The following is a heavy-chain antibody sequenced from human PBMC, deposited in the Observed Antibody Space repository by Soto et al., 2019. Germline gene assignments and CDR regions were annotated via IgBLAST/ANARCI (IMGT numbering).Heavy chain of an antibody. J-gene: IGHJ3*02. D-gene: IGHD6-19*01. V-gene: IGHV1-69*13. CDR3: ARELIAVAGDDAFDI. Sequence: SVKVSCKASGGTFSSYAISWARQAPGQGLEWMGGIIPIFGTANYAQKFQGRVTITADESTSTAYMELSSLRSEDTAVYYCARELIAVAGDDAFDIWGQGTMVTVSS. CDR1: GGTFSSYA. CDR2: IIPIFGTA.